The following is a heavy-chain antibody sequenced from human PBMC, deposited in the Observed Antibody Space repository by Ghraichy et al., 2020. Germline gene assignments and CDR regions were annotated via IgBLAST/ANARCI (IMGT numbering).Heavy chain of an antibody. CDR1: GFIFSGYW. CDR3: ARDLGSGWYFDY. D-gene: IGHD6-19*01. V-gene: IGHV3-7*01. CDR2: IKKDGSEK. Sequence: GGSLRLSCAASGFIFSGYWMSWVRQVPGKGLEWVANIKKDGSEKYYVDSVKGRFTISRDNAKNSLYLQMNSLRAEDTAVYYCARDLGSGWYFDYWGQGTLATVSS. J-gene: IGHJ4*02.